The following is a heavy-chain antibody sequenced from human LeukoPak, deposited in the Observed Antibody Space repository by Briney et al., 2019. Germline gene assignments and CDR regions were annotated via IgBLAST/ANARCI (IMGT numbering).Heavy chain of an antibody. J-gene: IGHJ5*02. CDR2: ISYSGGT. V-gene: IGHV4-59*11. CDR1: VGSISSHY. Sequence: SETLSLTCTVSVGSISSHYWSWIRQTPGKGLEWIGYISYSGGTNYNPSLKSRVTISADTSKSQFSLKLTSVTAADTAVYYCARLKDLWFDPWGQGTLVTVSS. D-gene: IGHD2-15*01. CDR3: ARLKDLWFDP.